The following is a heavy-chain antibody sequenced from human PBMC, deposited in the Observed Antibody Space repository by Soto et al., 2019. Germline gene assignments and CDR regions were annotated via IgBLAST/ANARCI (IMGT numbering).Heavy chain of an antibody. Sequence: EVQLLESGGGLVQPGGSLRLSCAASGFTFSSYAMSWVRQAPGKGLEWVSAISGSGGSTYYADSVKGRFSISRDNSKNTLYLQMNSLRAEDTAVYYCAKDQFVVQQQLVLDYWGQGTLVTVSS. D-gene: IGHD6-13*01. J-gene: IGHJ4*02. CDR2: ISGSGGST. V-gene: IGHV3-23*01. CDR1: GFTFSSYA. CDR3: AKDQFVVQQQLVLDY.